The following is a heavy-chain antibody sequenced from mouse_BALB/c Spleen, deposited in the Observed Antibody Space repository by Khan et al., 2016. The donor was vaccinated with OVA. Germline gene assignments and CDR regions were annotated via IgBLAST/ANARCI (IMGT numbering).Heavy chain of an antibody. CDR1: GYTFTSYW. CDR3: ARGYFGNYEFAY. D-gene: IGHD2-1*01. J-gene: IGHJ3*01. CDR2: IFPGTGTT. V-gene: IGHV1S132*01. Sequence: QVQLQQSGAELVKPGASVKLSCKTSGYTFTSYWIQWVKQRPGQGLGWIGQIFPGTGTTYYNENFKGKATLTVDTSSNTAYMQFSSLTSEDSAVYCCARGYFGNYEFAYWGRGTLVTVPP.